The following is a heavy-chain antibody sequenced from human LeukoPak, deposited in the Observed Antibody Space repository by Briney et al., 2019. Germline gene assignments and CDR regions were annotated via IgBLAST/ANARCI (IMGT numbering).Heavy chain of an antibody. CDR1: GGPFSGYY. Sequence: SETLSLTCAVYGGPFSGYYWSWIRQPPGKGLEWIGEINHSGSTNYNPSLKSRVTISVDTSKNQFSLKLSSVTAADTAVYYCARGKGTAMARVRRFDPWGQGTLVTVPS. V-gene: IGHV4-34*01. CDR2: INHSGST. J-gene: IGHJ5*02. D-gene: IGHD5-18*01. CDR3: ARGKGTAMARVRRFDP.